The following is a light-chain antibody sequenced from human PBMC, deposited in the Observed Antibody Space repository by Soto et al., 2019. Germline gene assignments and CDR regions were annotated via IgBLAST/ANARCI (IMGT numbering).Light chain of an antibody. Sequence: EIVLTQSPGTLSGSPGERASLSCSASESLHSNALAWYQQKPGQAPRLLMSVVSSRSTDTPDRCSGSGSGTEFTLPISRLEPEDFAVYYCRHYGSPSYTFGQGTKLES. CDR1: ESLHSNA. V-gene: IGKV3-20*01. J-gene: IGKJ2*01. CDR2: VVS. CDR3: RHYGSPSYT.